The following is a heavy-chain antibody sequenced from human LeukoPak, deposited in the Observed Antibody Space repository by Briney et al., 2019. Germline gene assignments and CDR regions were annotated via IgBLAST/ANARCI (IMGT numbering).Heavy chain of an antibody. CDR1: GFTFSRYD. D-gene: IGHD3-10*01. CDR3: AKAGSSVVAAWGISFSG. V-gene: IGHV3-30*18. J-gene: IGHJ4*02. CDR2: ISYDGSNK. Sequence: SGGSLRLSCAGSGFTFSRYDRLWVRQAPGKGLEWVAVISYDGSNKYYADSVKGRFTISRDNSKNTLNLQMTGLRDEDTAVYYCAKAGSSVVAAWGISFSGRGQGTLVTVSS.